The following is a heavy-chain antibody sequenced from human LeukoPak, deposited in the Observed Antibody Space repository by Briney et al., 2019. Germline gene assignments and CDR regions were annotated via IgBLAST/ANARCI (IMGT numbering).Heavy chain of an antibody. J-gene: IGHJ4*02. V-gene: IGHV3-74*01. CDR1: GFTFSSYN. CDR2: INSDGSTT. CDR3: ARRVQETALDY. D-gene: IGHD1-1*01. Sequence: GGSLRLSCAASGFTFSSYNMNWVRQAPGKGLEWVSRINSDGSTTTYADSVKGRFTISRDNAKNTLYLQMNSLRAEDTAVYYCARRVQETALDYWGQGTLVTVSS.